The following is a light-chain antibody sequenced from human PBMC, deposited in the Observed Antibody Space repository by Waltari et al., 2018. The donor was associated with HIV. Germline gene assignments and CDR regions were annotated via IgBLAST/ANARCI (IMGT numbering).Light chain of an antibody. CDR3: QQYNNWPPWT. J-gene: IGKJ1*01. V-gene: IGKV3-15*01. Sequence: EIVMTQSPATLSVSPGATATLSCRASQSVSSNLAWYQQKPGQAPRLLIYGASTRATGIPARFSGSGSWTEFTLTITSLQSEDFAIYYCQQYNNWPPWTFGQGTKVEIK. CDR1: QSVSSN. CDR2: GAS.